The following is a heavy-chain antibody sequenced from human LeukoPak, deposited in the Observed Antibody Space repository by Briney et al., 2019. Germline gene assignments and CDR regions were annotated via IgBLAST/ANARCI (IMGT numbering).Heavy chain of an antibody. CDR1: GYSFTSYW. CDR3: ARLGFYDILTEYDMDI. Sequence: GETLEISCKGSGYSFTSYWIGWVRQMPGKGLEWMGIIYPGDSDTRYSPSFQGQVTISADKSISTAYLQWSSLKASDTAMYYCARLGFYDILTEYDMDIWGQGTTVTVSS. D-gene: IGHD3-9*01. V-gene: IGHV5-51*01. J-gene: IGHJ6*02. CDR2: IYPGDSDT.